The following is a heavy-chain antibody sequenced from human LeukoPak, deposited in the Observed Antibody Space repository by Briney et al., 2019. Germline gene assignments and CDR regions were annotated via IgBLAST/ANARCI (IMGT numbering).Heavy chain of an antibody. J-gene: IGHJ3*02. CDR3: ARVGRAEAAAGFGAFDI. CDR1: GFTFSDYF. D-gene: IGHD6-13*01. CDR2: ISSSGSAI. Sequence: GGSLRLSCVASGFTFSDYFMTWIRQAPGKGLEWLSYISSSGSAIYYADSVKGRFTISRDNAKNSLYLQMNSLRAEDTAVYYCARVGRAEAAAGFGAFDIWGQGTMVTVSS. V-gene: IGHV3-11*01.